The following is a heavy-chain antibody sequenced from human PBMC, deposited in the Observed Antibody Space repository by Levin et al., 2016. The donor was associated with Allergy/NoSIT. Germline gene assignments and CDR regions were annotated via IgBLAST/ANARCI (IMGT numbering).Heavy chain of an antibody. V-gene: IGHV1-2*02. D-gene: IGHD4-17*01. CDR2: INPNSGGT. CDR3: ARTVRGDY. J-gene: IGHJ4*02. Sequence: ASVKVSCKASGYTFTGYYMHWVRQAPGQGLEWMGWINPNSGGTNYAQKFQGRVTMTRNTSISTAYMELSTLTYEDTAVYYCARTVRGDYWGQGTLVTVSS. CDR1: GYTFTGYY.